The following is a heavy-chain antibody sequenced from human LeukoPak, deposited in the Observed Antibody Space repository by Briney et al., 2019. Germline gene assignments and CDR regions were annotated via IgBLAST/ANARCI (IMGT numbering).Heavy chain of an antibody. J-gene: IGHJ4*02. Sequence: PGSSLRLSCAASGFTFISYDIHWVRQAPGKGLEWVAVLSYDGSNKHYADSVKGRFTISRDNSKNTLYLPVNSLRTEDTAVYYCAKNIPNCSSTSCPLDYWGQGTLVTVSS. CDR2: LSYDGSNK. CDR1: GFTFISYD. CDR3: AKNIPNCSSTSCPLDY. V-gene: IGHV3-30*18. D-gene: IGHD2-2*01.